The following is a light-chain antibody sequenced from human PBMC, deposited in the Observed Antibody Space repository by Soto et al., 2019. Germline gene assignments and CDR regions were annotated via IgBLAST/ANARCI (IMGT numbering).Light chain of an antibody. CDR1: SSD. V-gene: IGLV1-40*01. Sequence: QSVLTQPASVSGSPGQSITISCTGTSSDVHWYQQLPGTAPKRLIYGDNNRPSGVPDRFSGSKSGTSASLAITGRQPEDEADYYCQSYDSSLTTFVFGTGTKVTVL. J-gene: IGLJ1*01. CDR2: GDN. CDR3: QSYDSSLTTFV.